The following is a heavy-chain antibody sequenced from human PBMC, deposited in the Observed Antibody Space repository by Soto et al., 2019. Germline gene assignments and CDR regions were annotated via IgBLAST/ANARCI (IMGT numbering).Heavy chain of an antibody. CDR2: INSDGSST. V-gene: IGHV3-74*01. CDR3: ARNRVLRYFDWLLSGFGMDV. J-gene: IGHJ6*02. Sequence: GGSLRLSCAASGFTFSSYWMHWVRQAPGKGLVWVSRINSDGSSTSYADSVKGRFTISRDNAKNTLYLQMNSLRAEDTAVYYCARNRVLRYFDWLLSGFGMDVWGQGTTVTVSS. CDR1: GFTFSSYW. D-gene: IGHD3-9*01.